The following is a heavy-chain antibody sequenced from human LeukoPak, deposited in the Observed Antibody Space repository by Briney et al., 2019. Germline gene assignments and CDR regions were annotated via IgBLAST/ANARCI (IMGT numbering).Heavy chain of an antibody. CDR2: IWYDGSNK. D-gene: IGHD3-9*01. CDR3: AGGTGFIIKD. CDR1: GFTFSSYG. J-gene: IGHJ4*02. Sequence: PGGSLRLSCAASGFTFSSYGMHWVRQAPGKGPEWVAVIWYDGSNKYYADSVKGRFTISRDNPKNTLYLQMNSLRAEDTAVYYCAGGTGFIIKDWGQGTLVTVSS. V-gene: IGHV3-33*01.